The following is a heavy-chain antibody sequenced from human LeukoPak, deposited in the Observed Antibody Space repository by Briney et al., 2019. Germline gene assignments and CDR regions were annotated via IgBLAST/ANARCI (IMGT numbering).Heavy chain of an antibody. CDR2: VKQDGSEK. Sequence: PGGSLRLSCAASGFTFSTVWMSWVRQTPGKGLEWVANVKQDGSEKYYVDSVKGRFTITRDNAKNSLYLQMNSLRAEDTAVYYCAKDPIDRGSTYDNSGQGTLVTVSS. J-gene: IGHJ4*02. V-gene: IGHV3-7*05. CDR3: AKDPIDRGSTYDN. CDR1: GFTFSTVW. D-gene: IGHD3-10*01.